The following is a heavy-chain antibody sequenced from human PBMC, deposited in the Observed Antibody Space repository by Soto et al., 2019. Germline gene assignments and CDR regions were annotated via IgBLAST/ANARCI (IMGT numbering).Heavy chain of an antibody. D-gene: IGHD5-18*01. V-gene: IGHV4-30-4*01. J-gene: IGHJ4*02. CDR2: IYYSGST. Sequence: PSETLSLTCTVSGGSISSGDYYWSWIRQPPGKGLEWIGYIYYSGSTYYNPSLKSRVTISVDTSKNQFSPKLSSVTAADTAVYYCAGPISGYSYGPSYWGQGTLVTVSS. CDR3: AGPISGYSYGPSY. CDR1: GGSISSGDYY.